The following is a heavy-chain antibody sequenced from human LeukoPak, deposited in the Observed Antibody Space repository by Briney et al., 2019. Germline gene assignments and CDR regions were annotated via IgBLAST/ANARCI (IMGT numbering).Heavy chain of an antibody. CDR1: GGSISSYY. D-gene: IGHD6-13*01. CDR3: ARDDIAAAGTPFDY. CDR2: IYTSGST. Sequence: PSETLSLTCTVSGGSISSYYWSWIRQPAGKGLERIGRIYTSGSTNYNPSLKSRVTMSVDTSKNQFSLKLSSVTAADTAVYYCARDDIAAAGTPFDYWGQGTLVTVSS. V-gene: IGHV4-4*07. J-gene: IGHJ4*02.